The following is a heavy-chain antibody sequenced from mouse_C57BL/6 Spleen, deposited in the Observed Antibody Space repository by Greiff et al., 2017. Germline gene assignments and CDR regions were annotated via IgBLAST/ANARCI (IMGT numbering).Heavy chain of an antibody. J-gene: IGHJ2*01. Sequence: EVKLQESGPGLVKPSQSLSLTCSVTGYSITSGYYWNWIRQFPGNKLEWMGYISYDGSNNYNPSLKNRISITRDTSKNQFFLKLNSVTTEDTATYYCASSLRGYFDYWGQGTTLTVSS. CDR3: ASSLRGYFDY. V-gene: IGHV3-6*01. CDR2: ISYDGSN. D-gene: IGHD1-1*01. CDR1: GYSITSGYY.